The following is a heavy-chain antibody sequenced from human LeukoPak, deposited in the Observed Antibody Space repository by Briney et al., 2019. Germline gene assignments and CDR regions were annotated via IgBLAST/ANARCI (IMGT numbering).Heavy chain of an antibody. V-gene: IGHV3-48*02. Sequence: PGGSLRLSCAASGFPFSSYSMTWVRQAPGKGLEWVSFISGSGSSIYYADSVKGRFTISRDTAKNSLYLQMNSLRDEDTAMYYCARDLSRSRPFDYWGQGTLVTVSS. CDR2: ISGSGSSI. D-gene: IGHD3-16*02. CDR3: ARDLSRSRPFDY. CDR1: GFPFSSYS. J-gene: IGHJ4*02.